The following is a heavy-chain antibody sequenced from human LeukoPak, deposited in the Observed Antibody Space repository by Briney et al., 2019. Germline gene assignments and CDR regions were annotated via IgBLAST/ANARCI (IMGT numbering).Heavy chain of an antibody. J-gene: IGHJ5*02. CDR2: ISYDGSNK. D-gene: IGHD3-9*01. CDR1: GFTFSSYA. V-gene: IGHV3-30*15. Sequence: GGSLRLSCAASGFTFSSYAMHWVRQAPGKGLEWVAVISYDGSNKYYADSVKGRFTISRDNSKNTLYLQMSSLRAEDTAVYYCARDSYDILTGYYSGNWFDPWGQGTLVTVSS. CDR3: ARDSYDILTGYYSGNWFDP.